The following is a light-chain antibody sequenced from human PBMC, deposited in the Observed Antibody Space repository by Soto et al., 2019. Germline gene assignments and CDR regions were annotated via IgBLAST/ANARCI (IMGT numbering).Light chain of an antibody. CDR1: QSVSSY. CDR2: DAS. CDR3: QQRSNWPPIIT. Sequence: EIVLTQSPATLSLSPGERATLSCRASQSVSSYLAWYQQKTGQAPRLLIYDASNRATGIPARFSGSGSGTDFTLTISSLEPEDFAVYYCQQRSNWPPIITFGPGTKVDIK. V-gene: IGKV3-11*01. J-gene: IGKJ3*01.